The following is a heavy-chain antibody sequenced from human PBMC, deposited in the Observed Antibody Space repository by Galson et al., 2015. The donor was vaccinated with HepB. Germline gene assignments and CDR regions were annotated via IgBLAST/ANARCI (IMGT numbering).Heavy chain of an antibody. CDR2: IWYDGSNK. J-gene: IGHJ5*02. D-gene: IGHD6-6*01. Sequence: SLRLSCAASGFTFSSYGMHWVRLAPDKGLEWVAAIWYDGSNKYYADSVKGRFTISRDNSKNTLYLQMDSLRAEDTAVYYCARDALAPRPGWFDPWGQGTLVTVSS. V-gene: IGHV3-33*01. CDR3: ARDALAPRPGWFDP. CDR1: GFTFSSYG.